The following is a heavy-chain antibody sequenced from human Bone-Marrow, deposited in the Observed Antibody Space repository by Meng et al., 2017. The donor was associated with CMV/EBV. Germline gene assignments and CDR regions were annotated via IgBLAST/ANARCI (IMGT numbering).Heavy chain of an antibody. CDR1: GFTFSSYS. D-gene: IGHD2-2*01. Sequence: ETLSLTCAASGFTFSSYSMNWVRQAPGKGLEWVSSISSSSSYIYYADSVKGRFTISRDNAKNSLYLQMNSLRAEDTAVYYCARGQRRCSSTSCYFPLLLDAFDIWGQGTMVTVSS. J-gene: IGHJ3*02. V-gene: IGHV3-21*01. CDR3: ARGQRRCSSTSCYFPLLLDAFDI. CDR2: ISSSSSYI.